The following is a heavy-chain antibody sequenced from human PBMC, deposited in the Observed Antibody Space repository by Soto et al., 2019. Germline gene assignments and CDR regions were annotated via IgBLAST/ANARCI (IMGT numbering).Heavy chain of an antibody. CDR3: SYGSSFDY. D-gene: IGHD3-10*01. J-gene: IGHJ4*02. CDR1: GSSLRSGSYY. V-gene: IGHV4-61*01. CDR2: ISHSGRT. Sequence: QVQLQESGPGLVKPSETLSLICTVSGSSLRSGSYYWSWIRQPPGNGLEWIGYISHSGRTNYDPSLKSRLTMSVDTSQNHFSLQLNSVTAADTAVDYCSYGSSFDYWGQGTLVTVSS.